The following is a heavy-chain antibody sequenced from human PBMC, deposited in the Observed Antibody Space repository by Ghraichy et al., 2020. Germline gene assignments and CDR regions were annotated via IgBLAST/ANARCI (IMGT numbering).Heavy chain of an antibody. J-gene: IGHJ4*02. CDR1: GFTFSGYS. V-gene: IGHV3-21*01. CDR3: ARVLVGTTPTATVEY. D-gene: IGHD1-14*01. Sequence: GESLNISCAASGFTFSGYSMNWVRQAPGKGLEWVSSISSSSSYIYYADSVKGRFTISRDNAKNSLYLQMSSLRPEDTAIYYCARVLVGTTPTATVEYWGQGILVTVSS. CDR2: ISSSSSYI.